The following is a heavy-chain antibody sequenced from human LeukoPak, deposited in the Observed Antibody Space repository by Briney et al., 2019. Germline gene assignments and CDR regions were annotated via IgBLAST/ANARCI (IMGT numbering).Heavy chain of an antibody. J-gene: IGHJ4*02. D-gene: IGHD6-13*01. Sequence: ASVKVSCKASGYTLTELSMHWVRQAPGKGLEWMGGFDPEDGETIYAQKFQGRVTMTEDTSTDTAYMELSSLRSEDTAVYYCATGIAAAGGAFDYWGQGTLVTVSS. V-gene: IGHV1-24*01. CDR1: GYTLTELS. CDR3: ATGIAAAGGAFDY. CDR2: FDPEDGET.